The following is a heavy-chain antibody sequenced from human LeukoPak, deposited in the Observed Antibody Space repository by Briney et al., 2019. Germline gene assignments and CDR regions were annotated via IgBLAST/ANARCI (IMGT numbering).Heavy chain of an antibody. V-gene: IGHV4-4*07. Sequence: SETLSLTCTVSGGSISSYYWSWIRQPAGKGLEWIGRIYTSGSTNYNPSLKSRVTMSVDTSKNQLSLKLSSVTAADTAVYYCARGGGYSGYGDDAFDIWGQGTMVTVSS. CDR3: ARGGGYSGYGDDAFDI. J-gene: IGHJ3*02. D-gene: IGHD5-12*01. CDR1: GGSISSYY. CDR2: IYTSGST.